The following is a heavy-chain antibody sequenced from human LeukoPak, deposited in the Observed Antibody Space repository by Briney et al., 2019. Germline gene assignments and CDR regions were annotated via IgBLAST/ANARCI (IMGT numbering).Heavy chain of an antibody. CDR1: GGSISSYY. D-gene: IGHD5-18*01. Sequence: PSETLSLTCTVSGGSISSYYWSWIRQPPGKGLGWIGYIYYGGSTNYNPSLKSRVTISVDTSKNQFSLKLSSVTAADTAVYYCARVKVDTAMVWFDYWGQGTLVTVSS. V-gene: IGHV4-59*01. CDR3: ARVKVDTAMVWFDY. CDR2: IYYGGST. J-gene: IGHJ4*02.